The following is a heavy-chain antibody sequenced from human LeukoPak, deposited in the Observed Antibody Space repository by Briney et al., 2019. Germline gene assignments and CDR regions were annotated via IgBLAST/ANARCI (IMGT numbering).Heavy chain of an antibody. CDR2: IYYDGST. J-gene: IGHJ4*02. CDR3: AGYSDSSVDY. D-gene: IGHD6-6*01. Sequence: SETLSLTCTVSGGSTSNYYWTWIRQPPGKGLEWIAYIYYDGSTIYNPSLKSRVTISIDTSRKQFSLKVTTVTAADTAVYYCAGYSDSSVDYWGQGTLVIVSP. V-gene: IGHV4-59*01. CDR1: GGSTSNYY.